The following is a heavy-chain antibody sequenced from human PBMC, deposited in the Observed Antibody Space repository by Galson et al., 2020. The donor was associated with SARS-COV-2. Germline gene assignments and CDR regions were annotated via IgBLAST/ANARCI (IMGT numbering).Heavy chain of an antibody. CDR2: INPNSGGT. D-gene: IGHD2-2*01. J-gene: IGHJ4*02. Sequence: ASVKVSCKASGYTFTGYYMHWVRQAPGQGLEWMGWINPNSGGTNYAQKFQGRVTMTRDTSISTAYMELSRLRSDDTAVYYCARDYCSSTSCPIDYWGQGTLVTVSS. CDR3: ARDYCSSTSCPIDY. CDR1: GYTFTGYY. V-gene: IGHV1-2*02.